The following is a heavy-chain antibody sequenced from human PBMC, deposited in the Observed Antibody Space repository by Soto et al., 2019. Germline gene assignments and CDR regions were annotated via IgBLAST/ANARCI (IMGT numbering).Heavy chain of an antibody. Sequence: ASVKVSCKASGYTFTSYGISWVRQAPGQGLEWMGWISAYNGNTNYAQKLQGRVTMTTDTSTSTAYMELRSLRSDDTAVYYCASRLRLGELSSEDYWGQGTLVPVSS. D-gene: IGHD3-16*02. CDR1: GYTFTSYG. CDR2: ISAYNGNT. J-gene: IGHJ4*02. V-gene: IGHV1-18*01. CDR3: ASRLRLGELSSEDY.